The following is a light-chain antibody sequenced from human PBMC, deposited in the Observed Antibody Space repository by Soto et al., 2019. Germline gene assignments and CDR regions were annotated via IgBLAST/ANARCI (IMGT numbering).Light chain of an antibody. CDR1: SSDVGGYHY. CDR3: CSYAGSYTLV. CDR2: DVN. V-gene: IGLV2-11*01. Sequence: QSALTQPCSVSGSPGQSVTLSCTGTSSDVGGYHYVSWYQHHPGKAPKIIIFDVNKRPSGVPDRFSGSKSGNTASLTISGLQTEDEADYYCCSYAGSYTLVFGGGTKLTVL. J-gene: IGLJ2*01.